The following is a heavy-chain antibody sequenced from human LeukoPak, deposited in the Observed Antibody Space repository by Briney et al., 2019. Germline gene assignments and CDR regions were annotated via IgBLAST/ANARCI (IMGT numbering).Heavy chain of an antibody. J-gene: IGHJ3*02. CDR3: ARARTIDAFDI. CDR1: GGSISSYY. V-gene: IGHV4-59*01. D-gene: IGHD2-2*01. Sequence: SETLSLTCTVSGGSISSYYWSWIWQPPGKGLEWIGYIYYSGSTNYNPSLKSRVTISVDTSKNQFSLKLSSVTAADTAVYYCARARTIDAFDIWGQGTMVTVSS. CDR2: IYYSGST.